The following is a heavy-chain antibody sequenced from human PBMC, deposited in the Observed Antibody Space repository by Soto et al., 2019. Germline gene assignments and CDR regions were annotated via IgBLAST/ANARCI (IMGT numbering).Heavy chain of an antibody. D-gene: IGHD6-19*01. V-gene: IGHV2-26*01. Sequence: QVTLKESGPVLVKPTETLTLTCTVSGFSLSNARMGVSWIRQPPGKALEWLAHIFSNDEKSYSTSLKSRLTISQHNYKSQGAITMTNIDPVDTATYYCARIRAVAGTNPNWYFDLWGRGTLVTVSS. J-gene: IGHJ2*01. CDR3: ARIRAVAGTNPNWYFDL. CDR2: IFSNDEK. CDR1: GFSLSNARMG.